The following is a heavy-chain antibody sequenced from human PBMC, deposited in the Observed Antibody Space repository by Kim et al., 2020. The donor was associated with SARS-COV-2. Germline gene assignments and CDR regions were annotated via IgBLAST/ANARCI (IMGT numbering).Heavy chain of an antibody. J-gene: IGHJ4*02. V-gene: IGHV4-4*02. D-gene: IGHD3-10*01. Sequence: SLKSRVTISVDKSKNQFSLKLSSVTAADTAVYYCARGSTGWFGELLLFDYWGQGTLVTVSS. CDR3: ARGSTGWFGELLLFDY.